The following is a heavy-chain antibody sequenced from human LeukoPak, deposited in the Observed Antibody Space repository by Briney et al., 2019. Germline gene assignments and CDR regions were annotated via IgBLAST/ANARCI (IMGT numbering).Heavy chain of an antibody. J-gene: IGHJ4*02. D-gene: IGHD3-10*01. V-gene: IGHV3-66*01. CDR3: ARDPGYGLGVDYGDY. Sequence: SGGSLRLSCAASGFTFSSYWMRWVRQAPGKGLEWLSVIHRGGNTYYADSVKGRFTISRDSSKNTVFLQMDSLRAEDTAVYYCARDPGYGLGVDYGDYWGQGTLVTVSS. CDR2: IHRGGNT. CDR1: GFTFSSYW.